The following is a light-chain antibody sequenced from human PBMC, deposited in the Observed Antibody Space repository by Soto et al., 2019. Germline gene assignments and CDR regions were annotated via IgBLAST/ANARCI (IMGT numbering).Light chain of an antibody. CDR1: QNIHNY. CDR2: ATS. CDR3: QQSYSTPWT. V-gene: IGKV1-39*01. J-gene: IGKJ1*01. Sequence: DIQMTQSPSSLSASVGDRVTITCRASQNIHNYLNWYQQKPGKAPKLLIYATSTLQSGVPSRFSGSGSGTDFTLTFSSLQPEDFATYYCQQSYSTPWTFGQGTKVEIK.